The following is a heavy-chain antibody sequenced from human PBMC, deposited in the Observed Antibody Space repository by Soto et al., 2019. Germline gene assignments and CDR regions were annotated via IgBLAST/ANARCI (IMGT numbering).Heavy chain of an antibody. Sequence: PGGSLRLSCAASGFTFNMYAMSWVRQAPGKGLEWVSGIGGSGANTYYADFVKGRFTISRDNSKNTLYLQMDSLRAEDTAIYYCARTITGYFWGGAYWGQGTLVTVSS. J-gene: IGHJ4*02. V-gene: IGHV3-23*01. D-gene: IGHD7-27*01. CDR3: ARTITGYFWGGAY. CDR1: GFTFNMYA. CDR2: IGGSGANT.